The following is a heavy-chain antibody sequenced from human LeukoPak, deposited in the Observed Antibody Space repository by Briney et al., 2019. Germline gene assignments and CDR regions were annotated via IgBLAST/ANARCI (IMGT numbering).Heavy chain of an antibody. CDR3: ARRTHDGRSHHYFDY. CDR2: INYSGIT. V-gene: IGHV4-39*01. Sequence: PSETLSLTCTVSGGSISSSMYYWRGIRQPPGKGLEGIGSINYSGITYYNPSPNSRITISVDPSKNQFSLRVTSVTAADTAVYYCARRTHDGRSHHYFDYWGQGTLVNVSS. CDR1: GGSISSSMYY. J-gene: IGHJ4*02. D-gene: IGHD2-8*01.